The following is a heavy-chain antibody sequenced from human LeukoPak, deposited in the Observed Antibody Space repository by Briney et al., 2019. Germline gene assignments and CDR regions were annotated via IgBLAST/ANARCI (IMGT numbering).Heavy chain of an antibody. Sequence: ASVKVSCKASGYTFTSYGISWVRQAPGQGLEWMGGIIPIFGTANYAQKFQGRVTITADESTSTAYMELSSLRSEDTAVYYCARDPNRHRNDAFDIWGQGTMVTVSS. CDR3: ARDPNRHRNDAFDI. V-gene: IGHV1-69*13. CDR1: GYTFTSYG. CDR2: IIPIFGTA. J-gene: IGHJ3*02. D-gene: IGHD1-14*01.